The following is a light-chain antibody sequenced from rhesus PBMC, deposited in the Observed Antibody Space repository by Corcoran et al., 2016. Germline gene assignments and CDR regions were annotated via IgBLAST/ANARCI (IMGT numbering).Light chain of an antibody. V-gene: IGKV1-74*01. CDR3: QHGYGTPYS. J-gene: IGKJ2*01. CDR1: ENVNNY. Sequence: DIQMTQSPSSLSASVGDRVTITCRTSENVNNYLTWYQQKPGKAPKLLISKASTLQSGVPSRFSGSGSVTDYTCTISRLQPEDVATYYCQHGYGTPYSFGQGTKVEIK. CDR2: KAS.